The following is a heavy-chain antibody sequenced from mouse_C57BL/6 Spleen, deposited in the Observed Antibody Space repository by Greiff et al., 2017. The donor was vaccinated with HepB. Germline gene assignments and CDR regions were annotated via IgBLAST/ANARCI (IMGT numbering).Heavy chain of an antibody. V-gene: IGHV1-80*01. CDR3: ARLPVTHLYAMDY. J-gene: IGHJ4*01. D-gene: IGHD2-1*01. CDR2: IYPGDGDT. Sequence: VQLQQSGAELVKPGASVKISCKASGYAFSSYWMNWVKQRPGKGLEWIGQIYPGDGDTNYNGKFKGKATLTADKSSSTAYMQLSSLTSEDSAVYFCARLPVTHLYAMDYWGQGTSVTVSS. CDR1: GYAFSSYW.